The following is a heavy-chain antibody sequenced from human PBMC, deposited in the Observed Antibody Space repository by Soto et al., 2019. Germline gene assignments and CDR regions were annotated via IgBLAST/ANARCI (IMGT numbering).Heavy chain of an antibody. V-gene: IGHV3-9*01. Sequence: EVQLVESGGGLVQPGRSLRLSCAASGFTFDDYAMYWVRQAPGKGLEWVSGISWNSGSIGYADSVKGRFTISRDNAKNSLYLQMNSLRAEDTALYYCAKDRSNHYNTGGAFDIWGQGTMVTVSS. D-gene: IGHD1-1*01. J-gene: IGHJ3*02. CDR2: ISWNSGSI. CDR3: AKDRSNHYNTGGAFDI. CDR1: GFTFDDYA.